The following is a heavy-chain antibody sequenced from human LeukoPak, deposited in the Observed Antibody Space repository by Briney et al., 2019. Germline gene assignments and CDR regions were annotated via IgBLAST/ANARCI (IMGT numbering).Heavy chain of an antibody. Sequence: SVKVSCTASGGTFSSYAISWVRQAPGQGLERMGGIIPIFGTANYAQKFQGRVTITADGSTSTAYMELSSLRSEDTAVYYCARDSDSSSWSRRFDPWGQGTLVTVSS. CDR3: ARDSDSSSWSRRFDP. J-gene: IGHJ5*02. CDR1: GGTFSSYA. CDR2: IIPIFGTA. V-gene: IGHV1-69*01. D-gene: IGHD6-13*01.